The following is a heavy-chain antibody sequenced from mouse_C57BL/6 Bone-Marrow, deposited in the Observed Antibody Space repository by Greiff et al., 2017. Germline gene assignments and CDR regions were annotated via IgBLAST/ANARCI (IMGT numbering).Heavy chain of an antibody. D-gene: IGHD1-1*01. V-gene: IGHV1-63*01. J-gene: IGHJ2*01. CDR1: GYTFTNYW. Sequence: VQLQQSGAELVRPGTSVKMSCKASGYTFTNYWIGWAKQRPGHGLEWIGDLYPGGGYTNYNEKFKGKATLTADKSSSTAYMQFSSLTSEDSAIYYWARSGGVLLRYYFDYWGQGTTLTVSS. CDR3: ARSGGVLLRYYFDY. CDR2: LYPGGGYT.